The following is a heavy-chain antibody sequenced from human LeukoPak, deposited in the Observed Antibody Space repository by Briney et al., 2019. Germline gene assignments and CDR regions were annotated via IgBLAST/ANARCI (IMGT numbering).Heavy chain of an antibody. J-gene: IGHJ5*02. CDR2: IYYSGST. D-gene: IGHD4-17*01. CDR1: GGSISSYY. Sequence: SETLSLTCTVSGGSISSYYWSWIRQPPGKGLEWIGYIYYSGSTNYNPSLKSRVTISVDTSKNQFSLKLSSVTAADTAVYYCAMKDYGDQRFDPWGQGTLVTVSS. V-gene: IGHV4-59*08. CDR3: AMKDYGDQRFDP.